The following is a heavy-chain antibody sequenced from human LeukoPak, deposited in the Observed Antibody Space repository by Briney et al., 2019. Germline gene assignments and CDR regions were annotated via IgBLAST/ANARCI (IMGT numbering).Heavy chain of an antibody. CDR3: ARDLIAVTTTPDY. J-gene: IGHJ4*02. D-gene: IGHD4-17*01. Sequence: ASVKVSCKASGGTFTGYYMHWVRQAPGQGLEWMGRINPNSGGTNYAQKFQGRVTMTRDTSISTAYMELSRLRSDDTAVYYCARDLIAVTTTPDYWGQGTLVTVSS. V-gene: IGHV1-2*06. CDR2: INPNSGGT. CDR1: GGTFTGYY.